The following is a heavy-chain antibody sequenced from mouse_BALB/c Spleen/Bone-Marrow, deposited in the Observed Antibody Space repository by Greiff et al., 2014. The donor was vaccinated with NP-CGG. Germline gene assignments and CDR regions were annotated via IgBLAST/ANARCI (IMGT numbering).Heavy chain of an antibody. CDR1: GYTFTDHT. Sequence: QVQLKQSGPELVRPGVSVKISCKGSGYTFTDHTMHWVKQSHAKSLEWIGVISTYYGNTNYNQKFKGKATMTVDKSSSTAYMELARLTSEDSAICYCARSATVVEGNWFFDVWGAGTTVTVSS. J-gene: IGHJ1*01. CDR3: ARSATVVEGNWFFDV. D-gene: IGHD1-1*01. V-gene: IGHV1-67*01. CDR2: ISTYYGNT.